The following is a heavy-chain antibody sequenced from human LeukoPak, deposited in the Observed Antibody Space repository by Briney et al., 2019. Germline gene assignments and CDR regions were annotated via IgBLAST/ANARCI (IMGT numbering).Heavy chain of an antibody. D-gene: IGHD3-9*01. CDR3: ANLDIDADY. CDR2: ISWNSGSI. J-gene: IGHJ4*02. CDR1: GFTFDDYA. Sequence: GGSLRLSCAASGFTFDDYAMHWVRQAPGKGLEWVSGISWNSGSIGYADSVKGRFTISRDNAKNSLYLQMTSLRAEDTAVYYCANLDIDADYWGQGTLVTVSS. V-gene: IGHV3-9*01.